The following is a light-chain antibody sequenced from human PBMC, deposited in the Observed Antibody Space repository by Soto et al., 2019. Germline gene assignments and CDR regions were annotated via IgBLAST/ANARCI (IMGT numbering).Light chain of an antibody. V-gene: IGLV1-40*01. Sequence: QSALTQPPSVSGAPGQRVIISCTGSSSNIGAGYDVHWYQQLPGTAPRLLIYDNNNRPSGVPARFSVSKSDTSASLAITGLQPEDEADYYCQSYDSSLSGSYVLGSESKVT. CDR1: SSNIGAGYD. CDR2: DNN. J-gene: IGLJ1*01. CDR3: QSYDSSLSGSYV.